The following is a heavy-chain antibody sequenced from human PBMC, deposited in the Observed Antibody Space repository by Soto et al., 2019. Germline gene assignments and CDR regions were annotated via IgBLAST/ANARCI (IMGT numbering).Heavy chain of an antibody. CDR3: VTGGRTAGHVYHFDD. Sequence: EVQLVESGGGLVQPGGSLRLSCAAYGFTFSNYWMHWVRQAQGKGLVWVSRMNFDESTTTYADSVQGRFTISRDNAKNTLYLQLNSLRAEDTSIYYCVTGGRTAGHVYHFDDWGQGALVTVSS. D-gene: IGHD3-16*01. V-gene: IGHV3-74*01. J-gene: IGHJ4*02. CDR1: GFTFSNYW. CDR2: MNFDESTT.